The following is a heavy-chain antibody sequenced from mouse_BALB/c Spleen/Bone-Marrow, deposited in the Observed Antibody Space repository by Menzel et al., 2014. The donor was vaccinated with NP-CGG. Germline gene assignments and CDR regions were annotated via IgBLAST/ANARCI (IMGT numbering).Heavy chain of an antibody. J-gene: IGHJ3*01. V-gene: IGHV5-9-2*01. CDR1: GFTISSYG. CDR2: ISCGGSYT. CDR3: ATITTVAY. D-gene: IGHD1-1*01. Sequence: EVNVVESGGGLVKPGGSLKLSCAVSGFTISSYGMSWGRQTPEKRLAWVATISCGGSYTYYPDSVKGRFTISRGNAKNNLYLQMSSLRPEDSALYYCATITTVAYWGRGTLVTVSA.